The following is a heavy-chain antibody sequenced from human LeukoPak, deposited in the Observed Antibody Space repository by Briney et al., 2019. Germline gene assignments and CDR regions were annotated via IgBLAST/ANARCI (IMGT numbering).Heavy chain of an antibody. V-gene: IGHV1-46*01. CDR1: GYTFTSYF. CDR3: ARDLGSGQPGTIPGGLDY. Sequence: GASVTVSCKVSGYTFTSYFIHWVRQAPGQGLEWVGVLNPSDGSTTYAQKFQGRVTMTRDTSTSTVYMDLNSLRSEDTAVFYCARDLGSGQPGTIPGGLDYWGQGTLVTVSA. CDR2: LNPSDGST. J-gene: IGHJ4*02. D-gene: IGHD1-7*01.